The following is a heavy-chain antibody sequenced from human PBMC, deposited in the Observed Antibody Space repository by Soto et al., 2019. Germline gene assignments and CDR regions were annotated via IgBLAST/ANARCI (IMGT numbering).Heavy chain of an antibody. D-gene: IGHD6-13*01. Sequence: ASVKVSCKASGYTFTSYAMHWVRQAPGQRLEWMGWINAGNGNTKYSQKFQGRVTITRDTSASTAYMELSSLRSEDTAVYYCARDVGYYYYYYYAMDVWGQGTTVTVSS. CDR2: INAGNGNT. CDR3: ARDVGYYYYYYYAMDV. J-gene: IGHJ6*02. CDR1: GYTFTSYA. V-gene: IGHV1-3*01.